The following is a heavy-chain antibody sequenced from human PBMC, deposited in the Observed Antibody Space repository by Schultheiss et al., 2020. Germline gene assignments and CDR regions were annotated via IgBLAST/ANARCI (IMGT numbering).Heavy chain of an antibody. Sequence: GGSLRLSCAASGFTFSIYAMTWVRQAPGKGLEWVSVIYSGGSTYYADSVKGRFATSRDNSKNTLYLQMNSLRAEDTAVYYCAKLKLEISYGMDVWGQGTTVTVSS. CDR3: AKLKLEISYGMDV. V-gene: IGHV3-23*03. J-gene: IGHJ6*02. CDR1: GFTFSIYA. CDR2: IYSGGST. D-gene: IGHD6-6*01.